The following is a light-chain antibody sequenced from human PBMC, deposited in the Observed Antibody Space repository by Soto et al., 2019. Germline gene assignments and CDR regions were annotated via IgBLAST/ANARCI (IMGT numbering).Light chain of an antibody. J-gene: IGLJ1*01. CDR1: SSDVGGYNY. CDR3: SSYTSSSTPYV. CDR2: DVS. Sequence: QSALAQPASVSGSPGQSITISCTGTSSDVGGYNYVSWYQQHPGKAHKLKIYDVSNRPSGVSNRFSVSKSGNTASLTISGLQAEDEADYYCSSYTSSSTPYVFGTGTKVTVL. V-gene: IGLV2-14*01.